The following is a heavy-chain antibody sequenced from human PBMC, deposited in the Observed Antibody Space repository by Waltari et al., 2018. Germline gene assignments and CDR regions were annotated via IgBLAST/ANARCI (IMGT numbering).Heavy chain of an antibody. Sequence: QVQLVQSGAEVKKPGASVKISCKTSEYTFTSSYIHWVRQAPGQGLGWMGISNPSGGSTIYAQKFQGRVTMTRDMSTSTVYMELSSLRSDDTAVYYCALDTGALWMDVWGQGTTVTVSS. D-gene: IGHD2-21*01. CDR1: EYTFTSSY. CDR2: SNPSGGST. J-gene: IGHJ6*02. CDR3: ALDTGALWMDV. V-gene: IGHV1-46*01.